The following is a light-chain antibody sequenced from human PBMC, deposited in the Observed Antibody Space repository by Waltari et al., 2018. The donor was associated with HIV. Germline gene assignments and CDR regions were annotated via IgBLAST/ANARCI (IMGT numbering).Light chain of an antibody. CDR1: RSISTY. V-gene: IGKV1-39*01. J-gene: IGKJ2*01. Sequence: DIQVTQSPSSLSASVGDRVTMTCRARRSISTYLNWYQQKPGKAPKLLIYAASSLQSGVPSRFSDSGSGSDFTLTISSLQLEDFGIYFCQQSYSPPFTFGQGTKLEIK. CDR3: QQSYSPPFT. CDR2: AAS.